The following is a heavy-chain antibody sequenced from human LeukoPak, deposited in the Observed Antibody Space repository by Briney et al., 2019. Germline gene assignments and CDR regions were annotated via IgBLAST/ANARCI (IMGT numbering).Heavy chain of an antibody. CDR2: IYYSGST. CDR1: GGSISSSSYY. J-gene: IGHJ6*02. V-gene: IGHV4-39*01. CDR3: ARIAAAGIISYYYGMDV. D-gene: IGHD6-13*01. Sequence: PSETLSLTCTVSGGSISSSSYYWGWIRQPPGKGLEWIGSIYYSGSTYYNPSLKSRVTISVDTSKNQFSLKLSSVTAADTAVYYCARIAAAGIISYYYGMDVWGQGATVTVSS.